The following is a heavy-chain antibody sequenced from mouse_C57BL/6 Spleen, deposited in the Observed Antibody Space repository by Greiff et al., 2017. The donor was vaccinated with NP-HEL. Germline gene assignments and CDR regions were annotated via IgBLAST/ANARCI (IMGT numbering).Heavy chain of an antibody. D-gene: IGHD2-3*01. CDR2: IHPNSGST. CDR1: GYTFTSYW. CDR3: ARRGLYDGYYEAMDY. J-gene: IGHJ4*01. V-gene: IGHV1-64*01. Sequence: VQLQQPGAELVKPGASVKLSCKASGYTFTSYWMHWVKQRPGQGLEWIGMIHPNSGSTNYNEKFKSKATLTVDKSSSTAYMQLSSLTSEDSAVYYCARRGLYDGYYEAMDYWGQGTSVTVSS.